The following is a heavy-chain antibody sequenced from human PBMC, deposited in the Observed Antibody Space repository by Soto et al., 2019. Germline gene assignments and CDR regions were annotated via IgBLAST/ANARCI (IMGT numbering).Heavy chain of an antibody. CDR1: GGPVSTESYY. V-gene: IGHV4-61*01. CDR3: ASDTGTSIHN. Sequence: PSETLSLTCTVTGGPVSTESYYGRWMRQSPGKGLEWIGYVFYTGTTNYNPSLKSRVTVSVDTSKNQFSLTLSAMTAADTAVYFCASDTGTSIHNWGPGILVTVSS. CDR2: VFYTGTT. J-gene: IGHJ4*02. D-gene: IGHD2-21*01.